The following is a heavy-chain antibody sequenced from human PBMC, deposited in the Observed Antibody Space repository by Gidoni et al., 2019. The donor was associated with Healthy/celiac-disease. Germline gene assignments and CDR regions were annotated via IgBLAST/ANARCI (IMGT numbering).Heavy chain of an antibody. CDR3: ARQQTAAMATRTFDY. CDR2: IYPGDSDT. Sequence: EVQLVQSGAEVKKPGESLKISCKGSGYSFTSYWIGWVRQMPVKGLEWMGIIYPGDSDTRYSPSFQGQVIISADKSISTAYLQWSSLKASDTAMYYCARQQTAAMATRTFDYWGQGTLVTVSS. CDR1: GYSFTSYW. V-gene: IGHV5-51*01. J-gene: IGHJ4*02. D-gene: IGHD5-18*01.